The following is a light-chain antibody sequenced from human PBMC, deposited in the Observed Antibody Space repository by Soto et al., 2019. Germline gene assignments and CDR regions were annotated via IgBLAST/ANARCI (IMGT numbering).Light chain of an antibody. J-gene: IGKJ5*01. CDR3: QQRMNWPLT. Sequence: EIVMTQSPATLSVSPGERATLSCRASQSVSSDLAWYHQKPGQAPRLLIYGASTRVTGVPARFSGSGSGTEFILIISSLQSEDFAVYYCQQRMNWPLTFGQGTRLEIK. CDR2: GAS. V-gene: IGKV3-15*01. CDR1: QSVSSD.